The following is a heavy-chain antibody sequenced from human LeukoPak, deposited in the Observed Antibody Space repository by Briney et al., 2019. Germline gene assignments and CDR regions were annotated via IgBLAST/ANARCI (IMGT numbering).Heavy chain of an antibody. CDR3: AHRLGSYYDFWSGYYFAY. CDR2: IYWNDDK. CDR1: GFSLSTSGVG. Sequence: SGPTLVNPTHTLTLTCTFSGFSLSTSGVGVGWIRQPPGKALEWLALIYWNDDKRYSPSLKSRLTITKDTSKNQVVLTMTNMDPVDTATYYCAHRLGSYYDFWSGYYFAYWGQGTLVTVSS. V-gene: IGHV2-5*01. D-gene: IGHD3-3*01. J-gene: IGHJ4*02.